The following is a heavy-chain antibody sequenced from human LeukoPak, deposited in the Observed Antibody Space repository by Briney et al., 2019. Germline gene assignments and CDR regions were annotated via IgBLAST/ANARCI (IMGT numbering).Heavy chain of an antibody. CDR1: GFTFSSYA. J-gene: IGHJ2*01. CDR3: RICSRPSGTNRNYWYFDL. Sequence: GGSLRLSCAASGFTFSSYAMSWVRQAPGKGLEWVSAIGGSGGSTYYADSVKGRFTISRDNSKNTLYLQMNSLRSEDTAVYYCRICSRPSGTNRNYWYFDLWGRGTLVTVSS. D-gene: IGHD2-2*01. CDR2: IGGSGGST. V-gene: IGHV3-23*01.